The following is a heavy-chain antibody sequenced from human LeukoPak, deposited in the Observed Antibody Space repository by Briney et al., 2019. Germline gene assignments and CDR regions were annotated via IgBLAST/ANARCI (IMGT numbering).Heavy chain of an antibody. CDR2: IYRSGST. Sequence: SQTLSLTCAVSGGSISSGCYSWSWIRQPPGKGLEWIGYIYRSGSTYYNPSLKSRVTISVDRSKNQFSLKLSSVTAADTAVYYCARDSLELYFDYWGQGTLVTVSS. D-gene: IGHD1-26*01. CDR1: GGSISSGCYS. J-gene: IGHJ4*02. V-gene: IGHV4-30-2*01. CDR3: ARDSLELYFDY.